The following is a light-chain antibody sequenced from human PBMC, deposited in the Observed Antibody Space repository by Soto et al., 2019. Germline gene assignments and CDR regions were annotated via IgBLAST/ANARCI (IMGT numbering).Light chain of an antibody. Sequence: QSVLTQPPSASGTPGQRVTISCSGSSSNIGSNTVNWYQQFPGTAPKLLIDSNNQRTSGVPDRFSGYKSGASASLAISGLQSEDEADYYCAAWDDSLNGVVFGGGTKLPVL. V-gene: IGLV1-44*01. CDR2: SNN. CDR3: AAWDDSLNGVV. CDR1: SSNIGSNT. J-gene: IGLJ2*01.